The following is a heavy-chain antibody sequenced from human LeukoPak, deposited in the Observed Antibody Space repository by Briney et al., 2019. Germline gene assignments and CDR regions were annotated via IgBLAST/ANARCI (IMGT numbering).Heavy chain of an antibody. V-gene: IGHV5-51*01. CDR2: IHPGDSDI. CDR1: GYSFTSYW. D-gene: IGHD2-15*01. J-gene: IGHJ4*02. CDR3: ARQKYVGRLTDY. Sequence: PGESLNISCKGSGYSFTSYWIVLVRQLPGKGLEWIGIIHPGDSDIRYSPSFQGRVTISADKSLSSAYLQWSSLKASDTAKYYCARQKYVGRLTDYWGQGTLVTVSS.